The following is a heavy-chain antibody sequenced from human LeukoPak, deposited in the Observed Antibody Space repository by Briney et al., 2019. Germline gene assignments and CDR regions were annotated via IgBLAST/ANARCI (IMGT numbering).Heavy chain of an antibody. CDR1: GYTFTNYQ. J-gene: IGHJ6*02. Sequence: ASVTVSCMASGYTFTNYQIHWVRQAPGQGLELMGIINPSGGSTSYAQKFQGRVTMTTDPSTSTVYMELSSLRSEDTAVYYCAREAVLGGLDVWGQGTTVTGFS. V-gene: IGHV1-46*01. CDR3: AREAVLGGLDV. D-gene: IGHD2-8*02. CDR2: INPSGGST.